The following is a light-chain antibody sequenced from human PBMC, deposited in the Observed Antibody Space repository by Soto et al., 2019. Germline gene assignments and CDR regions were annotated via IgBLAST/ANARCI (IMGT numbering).Light chain of an antibody. CDR2: DAS. CDR1: QSVSSY. Sequence: EIGLTQSAGTLSLSPGERATLSCGASQSVSSYLAWYQQKPGKAPRLLIYDASNRATGIPARFSGSGSGKDFTLTISSLEPEDFAVYYCQQRSNWPPTWTFGQGTKVDIK. J-gene: IGKJ1*01. CDR3: QQRSNWPPTWT. V-gene: IGKV3-11*01.